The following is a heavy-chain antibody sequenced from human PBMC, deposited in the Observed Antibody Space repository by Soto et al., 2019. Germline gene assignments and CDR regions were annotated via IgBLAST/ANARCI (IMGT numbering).Heavy chain of an antibody. D-gene: IGHD6-6*01. V-gene: IGHV4-59*01. CDR2: FHDSGKT. Sequence: SETLSLTCTVSGDSFSNFYWSWIRQSPGKGLEWIGYFHDSGKTGYNPSLENRVTISVDTSKNQFSLKLSSVTAADTAVYYCARGLAAPYYYYYYGMDVWGQGATVTVSS. CDR1: GDSFSNFY. CDR3: ARGLAAPYYYYYYGMDV. J-gene: IGHJ6*02.